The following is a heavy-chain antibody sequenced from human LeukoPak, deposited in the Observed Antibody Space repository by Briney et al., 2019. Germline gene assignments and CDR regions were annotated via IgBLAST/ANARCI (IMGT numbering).Heavy chain of an antibody. CDR1: GYTLTDLS. Sequence: GASVKVSCKVSGYTLTDLSMQWVRQAPGKGLEWMGGFDPEDGETIYAQKFQGRVTMTEDTSTDTAYMELSSLRSEDTAVYYCATDRGVGATFDAFDIWGQGTMVTVSS. J-gene: IGHJ3*02. CDR2: FDPEDGET. CDR3: ATDRGVGATFDAFDI. D-gene: IGHD1-26*01. V-gene: IGHV1-24*01.